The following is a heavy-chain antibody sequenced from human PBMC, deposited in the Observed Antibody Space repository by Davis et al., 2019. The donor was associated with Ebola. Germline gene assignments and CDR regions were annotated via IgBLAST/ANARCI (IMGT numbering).Heavy chain of an antibody. V-gene: IGHV3-21*01. Sequence: GESLKISCAASGFTISSYTMNWVRQAPGKGLEWVSSISYSSSYIYYADSVKGRFTISRDNAKNSLYLQMNSLRAEDTAVYYCARDSSSWYEAFDIWGQGTMVTVSS. J-gene: IGHJ3*02. CDR1: GFTISSYT. D-gene: IGHD6-13*01. CDR2: ISYSSSYI. CDR3: ARDSSSWYEAFDI.